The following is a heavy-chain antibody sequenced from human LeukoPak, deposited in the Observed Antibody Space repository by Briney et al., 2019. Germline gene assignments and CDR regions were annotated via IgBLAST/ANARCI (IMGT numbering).Heavy chain of an antibody. V-gene: IGHV3-30*02. D-gene: IGHD3-3*01. CDR1: GFTFSSYG. CDR2: IRYDGSNK. Sequence: GGSLRLSCAASGFTFSSYGMHWVRQAPGKGLEWVAFIRYDGSNKYYADSVKGRFTISRDNSKNTLYLQMNSLRAEGTAVYYCAKDQDDFWSGENWFDPWGQGTLVTVSS. J-gene: IGHJ5*02. CDR3: AKDQDDFWSGENWFDP.